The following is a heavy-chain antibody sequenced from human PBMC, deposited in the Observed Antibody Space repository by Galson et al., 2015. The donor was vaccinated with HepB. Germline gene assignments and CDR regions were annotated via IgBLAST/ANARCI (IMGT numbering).Heavy chain of an antibody. CDR1: GYSFTTYW. J-gene: IGHJ3*02. CDR2: IYPGDSDT. V-gene: IGHV5-51*03. D-gene: IGHD6-6*01. CDR3: TRRGIAARSGNGAFDI. Sequence: QSGAEVKKPGESLKISCKGSGYSFTTYWIGWVRQMPGKGLEWMGIIYPGDSDTRYSPSFQGQVTISADRSIGTAYLHWGRLRASDTAMYYCTRRGIAARSGNGAFDIWGQGTMGTVSS.